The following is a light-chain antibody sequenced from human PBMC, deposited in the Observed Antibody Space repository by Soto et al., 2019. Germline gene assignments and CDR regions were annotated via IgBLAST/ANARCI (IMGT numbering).Light chain of an antibody. CDR3: QQYNDWPRRLT. CDR2: GAS. J-gene: IGKJ4*01. CDR1: QSLSSN. V-gene: IGKV3-15*01. Sequence: EIVMTQSPATLSVSPGERATLSCRASQSLSSNLAWYQQKPGQAPRLLIYGASTRATGLPARFSGSGSGTEFTLTISSLQSEDFAVYYCQQYNDWPRRLTFGGGTKVDI.